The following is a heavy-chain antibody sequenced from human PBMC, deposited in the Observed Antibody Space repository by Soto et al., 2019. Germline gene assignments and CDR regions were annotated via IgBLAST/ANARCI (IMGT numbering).Heavy chain of an antibody. Sequence: GSLRLSCAASGFTFTGHSMNWVRQPPGNVLEWVSSISSTTNYIYYADSMKGRFTVSRDNAKNSVYLEMNSLSAEDTAVYYCARESEDLTSNFDYWGKGTRGTVCS. CDR2: ISSTTNYI. V-gene: IGHV3-21*01. CDR3: ARESEDLTSNFDY. CDR1: GFTFTGHS. J-gene: IGHJ4*02.